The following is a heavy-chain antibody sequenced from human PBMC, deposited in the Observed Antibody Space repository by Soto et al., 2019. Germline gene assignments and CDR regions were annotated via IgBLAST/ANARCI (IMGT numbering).Heavy chain of an antibody. D-gene: IGHD3-22*01. J-gene: IGHJ4*02. Sequence: GGSLRLSCAASGFTFSSYKMNWVRQAPGKGLEWVSYISSSGSTIYYADSVKGRFTISRDNAKNSLYLQMNSLRAEDTAVYYCAGDVANEGVVVITTGFDYWGQGTLVTVSS. V-gene: IGHV3-48*03. CDR2: ISSSGSTI. CDR3: AGDVANEGVVVITTGFDY. CDR1: GFTFSSYK.